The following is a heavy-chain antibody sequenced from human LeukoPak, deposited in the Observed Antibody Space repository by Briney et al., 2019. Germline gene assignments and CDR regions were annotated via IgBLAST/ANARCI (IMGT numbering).Heavy chain of an antibody. J-gene: IGHJ6*04. CDR2: ISSSGSTI. V-gene: IGHV3-48*03. CDR1: GFTFSSFE. Sequence: GGSLSLSCAASGFTFSSFEMNWVRQARGKALECVSYISSSGSTIYYADSVKDRFTISRDNAKNSLYLQMNSLRAEDTAVYYCAELGITMIGGVWGEGTTVTISS. CDR3: AELGITMIGGV. D-gene: IGHD3-10*02.